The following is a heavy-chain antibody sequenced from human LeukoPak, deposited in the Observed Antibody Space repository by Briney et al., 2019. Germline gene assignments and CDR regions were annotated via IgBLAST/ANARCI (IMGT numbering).Heavy chain of an antibody. D-gene: IGHD2-15*01. J-gene: IGHJ4*02. CDR1: GGSFSGYY. V-gene: IGHV4-34*01. CDR2: INHSGST. CDR3: ARVFFPRSHLACDY. Sequence: SETLSLTCAVYGGSFSGYYWSWIRQPPGKGLEWIGEINHSGSTNYNPSLKSRVTISVDTSKNQFSLKLSSVTAADTAVYYCARVFFPRSHLACDYWGQGTLVTVSS.